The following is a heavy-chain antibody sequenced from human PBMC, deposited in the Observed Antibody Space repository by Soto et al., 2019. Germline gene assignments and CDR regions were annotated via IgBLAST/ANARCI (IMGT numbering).Heavy chain of an antibody. CDR3: ARASTNYYDSSGSAPRQEYYFDY. V-gene: IGHV1-69*12. CDR1: GGTFSSYA. D-gene: IGHD3-22*01. J-gene: IGHJ4*02. CDR2: IIPIFGTA. Sequence: QVQLVQSGAEVKKPGSSVKVSCKASGGTFSSYAISWVRQAPGQGLEWMGGIIPIFGTANYAQKFQGRVTITADESTSTAYMELSSLRSEDTAVYYCARASTNYYDSSGSAPRQEYYFDYWGQGTLVTVSS.